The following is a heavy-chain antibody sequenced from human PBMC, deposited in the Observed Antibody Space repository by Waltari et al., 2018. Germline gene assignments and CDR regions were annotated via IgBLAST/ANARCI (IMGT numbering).Heavy chain of an antibody. J-gene: IGHJ6*02. CDR2: IIPILGTA. V-gene: IGHV1-69*08. CDR1: GGTFSSYA. Sequence: QVQLVQSGAEVKKPGSSVKVSCKASGGTFSSYAISWVRQAPGQGLEWMGRIIPILGTANSAQKFQGSVTITADKSTSTAYMELSSLRSEDTAVYDCARGKGCSGGSCYHYYYGMDVWGQGTTVTVSS. D-gene: IGHD2-15*01. CDR3: ARGKGCSGGSCYHYYYGMDV.